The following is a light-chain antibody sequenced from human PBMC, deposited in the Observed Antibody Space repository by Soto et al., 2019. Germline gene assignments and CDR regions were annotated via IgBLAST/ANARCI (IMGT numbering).Light chain of an antibody. V-gene: IGKV3-15*01. CDR2: GAS. CDR3: QQYTNWPLT. CDR1: HSVSSR. Sequence: EIVMTQSPATLSVSPGERATLSCRASHSVSSRLAWYQQKPGQAPRLLIYGASTRATGLPARFSGSGSGTEFTLTISSLQSEDFAVYYCQQYTNWPLTFGGGNKV. J-gene: IGKJ4*01.